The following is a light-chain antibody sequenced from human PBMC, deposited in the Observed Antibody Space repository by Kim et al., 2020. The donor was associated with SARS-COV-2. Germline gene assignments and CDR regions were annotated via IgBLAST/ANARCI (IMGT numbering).Light chain of an antibody. CDR1: SSNIGSNT. Sequence: QSVLTQSPSASGTPGQRVTISCSGSSSNIGSNTVSWYQQLPGTAPKLLIYNNNQRPSGVPDRFSGSKSGTSASLAISGLQSEDEADYYCAAWDDTLNGWVFGGGTQLTVL. V-gene: IGLV1-44*01. CDR2: NNN. CDR3: AAWDDTLNGWV. J-gene: IGLJ3*02.